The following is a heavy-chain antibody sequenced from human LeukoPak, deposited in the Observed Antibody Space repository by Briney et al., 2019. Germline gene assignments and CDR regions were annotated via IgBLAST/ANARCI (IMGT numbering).Heavy chain of an antibody. V-gene: IGHV1-2*02. J-gene: IGHJ4*02. CDR3: ARDHDYGGNSGLAY. Sequence: ASVKVSCKASGYTFTGYYMHWVRQAPGQGLEWMGWINPNSGGTNYAQKFQGRVTMTRDTSISTAYMELSRLRSEDTAVYYCARDHDYGGNSGLAYWGQGTLVTVSS. CDR2: INPNSGGT. CDR1: GYTFTGYY. D-gene: IGHD4-23*01.